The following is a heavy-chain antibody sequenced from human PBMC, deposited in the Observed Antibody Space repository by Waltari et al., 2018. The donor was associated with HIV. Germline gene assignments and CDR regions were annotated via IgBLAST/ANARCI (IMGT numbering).Heavy chain of an antibody. J-gene: IGHJ4*02. CDR1: GFTFNSYP. D-gene: IGHD1-26*01. CDR2: ISYDGSNK. Sequence: QVQLVESGGGVVQPGRSLRLSCAASGFTFNSYPMHWVRQAPGKGLEWVAVISYDGSNKYYADSVKGRFTISRDNSKNTLYLQMNSLRGEDTAVYYCAREGRGSYYPFDYWGQGTLVTVSS. V-gene: IGHV3-30-3*01. CDR3: AREGRGSYYPFDY.